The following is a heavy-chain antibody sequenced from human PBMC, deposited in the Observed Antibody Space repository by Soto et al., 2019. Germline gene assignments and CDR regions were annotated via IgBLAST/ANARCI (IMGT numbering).Heavy chain of an antibody. D-gene: IGHD5-12*01. CDR1: GFTFSSYG. J-gene: IGHJ6*02. V-gene: IGHV3-30*18. Sequence: PGGSLRLSCAASGFTFSSYGMHWVRQAPGKGLEWVAVISYDGSNKYYADSVKGRFTISRDNSKNTLYLQMNSLRAEDTAVYYCAKDPALRGYSGYDGPWYYYYYGMDVWGQGTTVTVSS. CDR3: AKDPALRGYSGYDGPWYYYYYGMDV. CDR2: ISYDGSNK.